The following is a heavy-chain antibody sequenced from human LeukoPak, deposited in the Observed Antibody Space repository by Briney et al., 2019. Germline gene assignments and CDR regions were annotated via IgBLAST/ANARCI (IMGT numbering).Heavy chain of an antibody. CDR3: AKTWAYEVRFQKCFGCEVGYFDY. J-gene: IGHJ4*02. CDR2: IRYDGSNK. V-gene: IGHV3-30*02. CDR1: GFTFSSYG. D-gene: IGHD3-10*01. Sequence: GGSLRLSCAASGFTFSSYGMHWVRQAPGKGLEWVAFIRYDGSNKYYADSVKGRFTISRDNSKNTLYLQMNSLRAEETAVYYCAKTWAYEVRFQKCFGCEVGYFDYWGQGTLVTVSS.